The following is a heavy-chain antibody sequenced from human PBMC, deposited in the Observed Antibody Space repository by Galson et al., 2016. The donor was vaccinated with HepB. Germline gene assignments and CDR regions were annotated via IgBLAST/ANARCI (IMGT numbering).Heavy chain of an antibody. V-gene: IGHV3-23*01. Sequence: SLRLSCAASGFTFSSYWMTWVRQAPGKGLEWVSGITSGGTTYYADSVKGRFTISRDNSKNILYLQMKSLRDEDTAVYYCAKRPYSYGWHYGMDVWGQGTTVTVSS. CDR1: GFTFSSYW. CDR2: ITSGGTT. D-gene: IGHD5-18*01. J-gene: IGHJ6*02. CDR3: AKRPYSYGWHYGMDV.